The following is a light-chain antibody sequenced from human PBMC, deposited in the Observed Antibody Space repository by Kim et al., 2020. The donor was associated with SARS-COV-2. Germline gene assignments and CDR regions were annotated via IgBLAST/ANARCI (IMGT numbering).Light chain of an antibody. CDR3: QQYDNVPYT. CDR2: DAS. J-gene: IGKJ2*01. V-gene: IGKV1-33*01. Sequence: SAALADRVTIACQADQDITKCLRWEQPIPGKAPKLLIYDASKLERGVPLRFSGSGSARHVTLSIGSLQPEDVATYYCQQYDNVPYTFGQGTKLEI. CDR1: QDITKC.